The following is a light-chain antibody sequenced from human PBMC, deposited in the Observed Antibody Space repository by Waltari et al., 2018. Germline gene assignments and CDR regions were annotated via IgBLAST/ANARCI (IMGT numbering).Light chain of an antibody. CDR2: AAS. CDR3: QHSYSTPWT. Sequence: DIQMTQSPSSLSASVGDRVTITCRASQSISSYVNWYQQKTGKAPKLLIYAASSLQSGVPSRFSGSGSGTDFTLTISSLQPEDFATYYCQHSYSTPWTFGQGTKVEIK. CDR1: QSISSY. V-gene: IGKV1-39*01. J-gene: IGKJ1*01.